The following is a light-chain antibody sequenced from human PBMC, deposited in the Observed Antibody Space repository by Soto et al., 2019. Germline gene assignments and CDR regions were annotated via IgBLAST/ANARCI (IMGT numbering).Light chain of an antibody. CDR1: SSDIGGYNY. J-gene: IGLJ2*01. V-gene: IGLV2-14*01. Sequence: QSALTQPASMSGSPGQSITISCTGTSSDIGGYNYISWYQQLPGKAPKFIIYDVRNRPSGVSNRFSGFRSGNTASLTISGLQAEDEADYYCSSYTSSSTVIFGGGTKVTVL. CDR2: DVR. CDR3: SSYTSSSTVI.